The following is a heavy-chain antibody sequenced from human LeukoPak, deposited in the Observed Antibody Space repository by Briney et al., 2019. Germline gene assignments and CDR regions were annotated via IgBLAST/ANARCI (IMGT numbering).Heavy chain of an antibody. CDR1: GYSFTSYW. CDR3: ARRDSSGWGSFDY. V-gene: IGHV5-51*01. CDR2: IYPGDSDT. D-gene: IGHD6-19*01. J-gene: IGHJ4*02. Sequence: GESLKISCKASGYSFTSYWIGWVRQMPGKGLAWMGIIYPGDSDTRNSPSFQGQVTISVDKSISTAYLQWSSLKASDTAMYYCARRDSSGWGSFDYWGQGTLVTVSS.